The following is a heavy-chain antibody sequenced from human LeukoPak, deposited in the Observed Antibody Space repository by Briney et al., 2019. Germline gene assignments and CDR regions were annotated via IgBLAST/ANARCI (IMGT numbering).Heavy chain of an antibody. D-gene: IGHD3-16*01. CDR1: GFTVSSNY. Sequence: GGSLRLSCAASGFTVSSNYMSWVRQAPGKGLEWVSDIYSGGKSYYADSVKGRFTIARDNSKNTLYLQMNSLRVEDTAVYYCARDKFDYIWGSHDYWGQGTLVTVSS. J-gene: IGHJ4*02. CDR3: ARDKFDYIWGSHDY. CDR2: IYSGGKS. V-gene: IGHV3-66*01.